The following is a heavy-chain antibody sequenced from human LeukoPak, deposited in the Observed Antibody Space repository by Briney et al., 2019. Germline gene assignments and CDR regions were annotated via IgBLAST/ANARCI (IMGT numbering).Heavy chain of an antibody. CDR1: GGSFSGYY. CDR3: AREGMVRGVSTSNFDY. CDR2: INHSGST. Sequence: PSETLSLTCAVYGGSFSGYYWSWIRQPPGKGLEWIGEINHSGSTNYNPSLKSRVTISVDTSKNQFSLKLSSVTAADTAVYYCAREGMVRGVSTSNFDYWGQGTLVTVSS. D-gene: IGHD3-10*01. V-gene: IGHV4-34*01. J-gene: IGHJ4*02.